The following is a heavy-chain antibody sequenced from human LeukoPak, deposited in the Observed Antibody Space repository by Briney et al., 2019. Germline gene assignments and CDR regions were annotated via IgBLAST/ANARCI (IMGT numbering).Heavy chain of an antibody. J-gene: IGHJ6*03. V-gene: IGHV4-59*01. CDR3: ARGPPLYYYYMDV. CDR1: GGSISSYY. Sequence: SETLSLTCTVSGGSISSYYWSWIRQPPGKGLEWIGYICYSGSTNYNPSLKSRVTISVDTSKNQFSLKLSSVTAADTAVYYCARGPPLYYYYMDVWGKGTTVTVSS. CDR2: ICYSGST.